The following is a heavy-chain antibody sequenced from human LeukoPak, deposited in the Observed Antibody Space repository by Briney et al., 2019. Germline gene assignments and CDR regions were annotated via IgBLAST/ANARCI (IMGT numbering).Heavy chain of an antibody. CDR3: TRDPGVDTTMIFFDY. D-gene: IGHD5-18*01. V-gene: IGHV1-18*01. Sequence: ASVKVSCKASGYTFTNFGISWVRQAPGQGLEWMGWISAYNGDTNYAQKLQGRVTMTTDTSTSTAYMEVRNLRSDDTAVYYCTRDPGVDTTMIFFDYWGQGSLVTVSS. CDR2: ISAYNGDT. J-gene: IGHJ4*02. CDR1: GYTFTNFG.